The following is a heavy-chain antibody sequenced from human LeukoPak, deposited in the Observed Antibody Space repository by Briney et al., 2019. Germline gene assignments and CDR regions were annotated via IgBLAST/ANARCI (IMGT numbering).Heavy chain of an antibody. CDR3: ARDLAGDNALDV. CDR1: GFTFSRYA. V-gene: IGHV3-30*04. CDR2: ISYDGSNK. D-gene: IGHD7-27*01. Sequence: GRSLRLSCAASGFTFSRYAIHWVRQAPGKGLEWVAVISYDGSNKYYADSVKGRFTISRDNSKNTLYLQMNSLRAEDTAVYYCARDLAGDNALDVWGQGTMVTVSS. J-gene: IGHJ3*01.